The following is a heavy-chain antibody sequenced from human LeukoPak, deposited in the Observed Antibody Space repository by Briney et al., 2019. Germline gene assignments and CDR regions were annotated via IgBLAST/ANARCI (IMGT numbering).Heavy chain of an antibody. Sequence: GRSLRLSCAASGFTFDDYAMHWVRQAPGKGLEWVSGIRWNSGSIGYSDSVKGRFTISRDNAKNSLYLQMNSLRAEDTALYYCAKEDCSGGSCYFDYWGQGTLVTVSS. CDR1: GFTFDDYA. J-gene: IGHJ4*02. D-gene: IGHD2-15*01. CDR2: IRWNSGSI. V-gene: IGHV3-9*01. CDR3: AKEDCSGGSCYFDY.